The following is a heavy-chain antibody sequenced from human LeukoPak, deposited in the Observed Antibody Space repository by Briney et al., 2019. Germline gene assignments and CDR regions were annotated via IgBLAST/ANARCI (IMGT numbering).Heavy chain of an antibody. J-gene: IGHJ4*02. CDR2: IKQDGSEK. V-gene: IGHV3-7*01. D-gene: IGHD5-12*01. CDR1: GFTFSSYW. CDR3: ARDQWLGERGLFYFEY. Sequence: GGSLRLSCAASGFTFSSYWMSWVRQTPGKGLEWVANIKQDGSEKYYVDSVKGRFTISRDNAKNSLYLQMNSLRAEDTAVYYCARDQWLGERGLFYFEYWGQGTLVTVSS.